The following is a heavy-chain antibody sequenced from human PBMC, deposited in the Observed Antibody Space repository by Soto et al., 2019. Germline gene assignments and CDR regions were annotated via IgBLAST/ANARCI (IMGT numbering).Heavy chain of an antibody. CDR1: GFTFGDYA. V-gene: IGHV3-49*03. Sequence: GGSLRLSCTASGFTFGDYAMSWFRQAPGKGMGWVGFIRSKAYGWTTEYASSVKGRFTISRDDSKSIAYLQMNSLTTEYTAVYYCTFSYLYYDFNKYYFDYWGQGTLVTVSS. J-gene: IGHJ4*02. D-gene: IGHD3-3*01. CDR2: IRSKAYGWTT. CDR3: TFSYLYYDFNKYYFDY.